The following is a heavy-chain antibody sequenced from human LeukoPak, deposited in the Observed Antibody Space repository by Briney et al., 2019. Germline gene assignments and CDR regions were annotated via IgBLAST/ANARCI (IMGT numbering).Heavy chain of an antibody. CDR3: ARDLFNFWNGYQSLYYYYYGMDV. CDR1: GFTFSSYS. CDR2: ISSSSSYI. D-gene: IGHD3-3*01. V-gene: IGHV3-21*01. J-gene: IGHJ6*02. Sequence: GGSLRLSCAASGFTFSSYSMNWVRQAPGKGLEWVSSISSSSSYIYYADSVKGRFTISSDNVKNSLYLQMNSLRAEDTAVYYCARDLFNFWNGYQSLYYYYYGMDVWGQGTTVTVSS.